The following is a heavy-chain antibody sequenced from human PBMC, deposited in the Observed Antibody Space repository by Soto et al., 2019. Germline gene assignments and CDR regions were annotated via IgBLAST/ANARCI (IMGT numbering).Heavy chain of an antibody. V-gene: IGHV1-2*02. CDR3: ARGDYGTGGYPFPYFDY. CDR1: GYSFTGYY. CDR2: INPDSGAT. D-gene: IGHD2-8*02. J-gene: IGHJ4*02. Sequence: HEPLVQSGAEVKRPGASLKVSCKASGYSFTGYYIHWVRQAPGQGLEWMGWINPDSGATNYAQNFQGRVTLTSDTSISTASLDLTSLTSDDTAVYSCARGDYGTGGYPFPYFDYWGQGTLVIVSS.